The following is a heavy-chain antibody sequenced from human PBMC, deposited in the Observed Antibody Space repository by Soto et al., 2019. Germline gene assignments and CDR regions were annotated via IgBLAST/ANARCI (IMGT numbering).Heavy chain of an antibody. CDR3: ARGAQGLFPVSGIYFYFDH. D-gene: IGHD3-22*01. V-gene: IGHV1-2*02. Sequence: ASVKVSCKTSGYIFTDHLIHWVRQSPGQGLQWVGWVHPDSGGTNVAQAFQDRVTMTADTSITTAYMDLARLRPDDTAIFYCARGAQGLFPVSGIYFYFDHWGQGTPVTVSS. J-gene: IGHJ4*02. CDR1: GYIFTDHL. CDR2: VHPDSGGT.